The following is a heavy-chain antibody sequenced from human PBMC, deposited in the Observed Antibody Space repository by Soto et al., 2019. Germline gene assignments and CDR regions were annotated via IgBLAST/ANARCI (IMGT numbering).Heavy chain of an antibody. V-gene: IGHV4-61*01. CDR1: GGSVSSGSYY. CDR3: ARISGYSYGLPPYFDY. CDR2: IYYSGST. J-gene: IGHJ4*02. Sequence: QGQLQESGPGLVKPSETLSLTCTVSGGSVSSGSYYWSWIRQPPGKGLEWIGYIYYSGSTNYNPPPKSRVTISVDTSKNQFSLKLSSVTAADTAVYYCARISGYSYGLPPYFDYWGQGTLVTVSS. D-gene: IGHD5-18*01.